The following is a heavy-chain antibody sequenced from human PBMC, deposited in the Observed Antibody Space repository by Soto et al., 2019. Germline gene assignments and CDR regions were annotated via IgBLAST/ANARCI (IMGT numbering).Heavy chain of an antibody. J-gene: IGHJ4*01. CDR1: GYSISGPSY. D-gene: IGHD6-19*01. V-gene: IGHV4-38-2*02. CDR3: ARVHVMVVAGSTFDY. Sequence: SETLSLTCTVSGYSISGPSYWGWIRQPPGKGPEWIASIYHGGTTFYNPSLKSRITISVDTSNNQFSLKLTSVTAADTAVYYCARVHVMVVAGSTFDYWGHGTLVTVSS. CDR2: IYHGGTT.